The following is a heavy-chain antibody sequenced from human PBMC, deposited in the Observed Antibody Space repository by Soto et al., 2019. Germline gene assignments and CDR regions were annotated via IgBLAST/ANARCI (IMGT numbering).Heavy chain of an antibody. V-gene: IGHV3-53*01. D-gene: IGHD3-10*01. Sequence: EVQLVESGGGLIQPGGSLRLSCAVSGFTVSNNYMSWVRQAPGKGLEGVSVIYSGGYTAYGDSVKGRFTISRDNSKNTLYPQRNTRGAADPAVFSCATQPGGGGYWGQGTLVTVSS. CDR3: ATQPGGGGY. J-gene: IGHJ4*02. CDR2: IYSGGYT. CDR1: GFTVSNNY.